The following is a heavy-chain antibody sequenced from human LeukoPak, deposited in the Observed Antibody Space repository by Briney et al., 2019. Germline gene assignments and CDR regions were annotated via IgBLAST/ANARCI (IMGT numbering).Heavy chain of an antibody. CDR1: GFTFSSYA. V-gene: IGHV3-30-3*01. CDR3: ARDPLSPEP. CDR2: ISYDGSNK. Sequence: PGGSLRLSCAASGFTFSSYAMHWVRQAPGKGLEWVAVISYDGSNKYYADSVKGRFTISRDNSKETLFLHMESLTIEDTAVYYCARDPLSPEPWGQGTLVTVSS. J-gene: IGHJ5*02.